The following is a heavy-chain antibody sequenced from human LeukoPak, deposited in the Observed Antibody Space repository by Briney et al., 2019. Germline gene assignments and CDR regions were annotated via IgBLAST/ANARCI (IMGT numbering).Heavy chain of an antibody. CDR3: ARGGRSLVAAQFDL. CDR2: INHSGST. Sequence: SETLSLTCAVYGGSFSGYNWSWIRQPPGKGLEWIGEINHSGSTNYNPSLKSRVTISVDTSKNQFSLKLSSVTAADTAVYYCARGGRSLVAAQFDLWGRGTLVTVSS. V-gene: IGHV4-34*01. J-gene: IGHJ2*01. CDR1: GGSFSGYN. D-gene: IGHD2-15*01.